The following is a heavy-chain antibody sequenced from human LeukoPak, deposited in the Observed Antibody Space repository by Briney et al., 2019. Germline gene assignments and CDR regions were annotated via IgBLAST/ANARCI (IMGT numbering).Heavy chain of an antibody. CDR1: GFTFSDYY. CDR3: ATAYYYGSGSYLFDY. D-gene: IGHD3-10*01. Sequence: GGSLRLSCAASGFTFSDYYMSWIRQTPGKGLEWVSYISSSSYKNYADSVKGRFTISRDNAKNSLYLQMNSLRAEDTAVYYCATAYYYGSGSYLFDYWGQGTLVTVSS. CDR2: ISSSSYK. J-gene: IGHJ4*02. V-gene: IGHV3-11*03.